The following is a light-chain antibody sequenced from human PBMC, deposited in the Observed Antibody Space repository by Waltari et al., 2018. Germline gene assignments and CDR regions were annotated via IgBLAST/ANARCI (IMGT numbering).Light chain of an antibody. V-gene: IGLV2-14*03. Sequence: QSALTQPASVSGSPGQSITISCPGTSGNIGRHTYVSWYQQHPGKAPKLVIYDVTKRPSGVSNRFSGSKSGNTASLTISGLQTEDEADYYCSSYTNDNKVFGGGTKVTVL. CDR2: DVT. J-gene: IGLJ2*01. CDR1: SGNIGRHTY. CDR3: SSYTNDNKV.